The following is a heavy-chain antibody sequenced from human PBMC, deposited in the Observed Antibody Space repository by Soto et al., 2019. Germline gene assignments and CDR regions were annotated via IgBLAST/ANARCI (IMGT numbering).Heavy chain of an antibody. Sequence: QLVESGGGLVKPGGSLRLSCAASGFTFNNAWMNWVRQAPGKGLEWVGRIKSNADGATTQFAAPVRGRFTISRDDSKSTVYLQMTSLKTDDTATYYCTTAEGYNPFDLWGQGTLVTVSS. CDR3: TTAEGYNPFDL. D-gene: IGHD5-12*01. J-gene: IGHJ5*02. CDR2: IKSNADGATT. CDR1: GFTFNNAW. V-gene: IGHV3-15*07.